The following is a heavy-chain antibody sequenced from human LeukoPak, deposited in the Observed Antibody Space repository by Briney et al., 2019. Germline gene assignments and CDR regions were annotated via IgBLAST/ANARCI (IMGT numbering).Heavy chain of an antibody. CDR3: ARDISPSSWYVHY. Sequence: GGSLRLSCAASGFTFDDYAMHWVRQAPGRGLEWVSAISWNNGKIAYRDSVKGRFTISRDNAKNSLYLQMNNLIAEDTALYYCARDISPSSWYVHYWGQGTLVTVSS. J-gene: IGHJ4*02. CDR1: GFTFDDYA. CDR2: ISWNNGKI. D-gene: IGHD6-13*01. V-gene: IGHV3-9*01.